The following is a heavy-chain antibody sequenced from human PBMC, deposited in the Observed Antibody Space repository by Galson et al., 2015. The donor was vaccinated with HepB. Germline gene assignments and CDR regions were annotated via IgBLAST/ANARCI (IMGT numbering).Heavy chain of an antibody. Sequence: SLRLSCAASGFTFSDSYMTWIRQAPGKGLEWISYISDSGDTIYYADSVRGRFTISRDNANNSLYLQMNSLRDEDTAVYYCARAALGWFDPWGQGTLVTVSS. J-gene: IGHJ5*02. CDR2: ISDSGDTI. CDR1: GFTFSDSY. V-gene: IGHV3-11*01. D-gene: IGHD6-25*01. CDR3: ARAALGWFDP.